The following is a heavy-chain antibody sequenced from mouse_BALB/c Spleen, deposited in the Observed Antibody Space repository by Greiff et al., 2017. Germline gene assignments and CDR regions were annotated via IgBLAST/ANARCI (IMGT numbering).Heavy chain of an antibody. V-gene: IGHV3-6*02. J-gene: IGHJ4*01. Sequence: VQLQQSGPGLVKPSQSLSLTCSVTGYSITSGYSWNWIRQFPGNKLEWMGYISYDGSNNYNPSPKNRISITRDTSKNQFFLKLNSVTTEDTATYDCARVPYFYYAMDYWGQGTSVTVSS. CDR3: ARVPYFYYAMDY. CDR1: GYSITSGYS. D-gene: IGHD1-2*01. CDR2: ISYDGSN.